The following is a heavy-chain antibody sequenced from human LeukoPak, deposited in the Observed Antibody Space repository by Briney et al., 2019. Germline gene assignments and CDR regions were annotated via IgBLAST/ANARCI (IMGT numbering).Heavy chain of an antibody. CDR3: ASKEVSSSWYRIDY. J-gene: IGHJ4*02. CDR1: GFTFSSYA. Sequence: PGRSLRLSCAASGFTFSSYAMHWVRQAPGKGLEWVAVISYDGSNKYYADSVKGRFTISRDNSKNTLYLQMNSLRAEDTAVYYCASKEVSSSWYRIDYWGQGALVTVSS. CDR2: ISYDGSNK. V-gene: IGHV3-30*04. D-gene: IGHD6-13*01.